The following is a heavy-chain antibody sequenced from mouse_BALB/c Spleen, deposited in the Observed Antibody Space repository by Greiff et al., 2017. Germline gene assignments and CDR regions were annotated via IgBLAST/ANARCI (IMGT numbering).Heavy chain of an antibody. V-gene: IGHV5-9-1*01. J-gene: IGHJ3*01. CDR1: GFTFSSYA. D-gene: IGHD2-4*01. Sequence: DVMLVESGGGLVKPGGSLKLSCAASGFTFSSYAMSWVRQTPEKRLEWVATISSGGSYTYYPDSVKGRFTISRDNAKNTLYLQMSSLRSEDTAMYYCAGLYDYGFAYWGQGTLVTVSA. CDR2: ISSGGSYT. CDR3: AGLYDYGFAY.